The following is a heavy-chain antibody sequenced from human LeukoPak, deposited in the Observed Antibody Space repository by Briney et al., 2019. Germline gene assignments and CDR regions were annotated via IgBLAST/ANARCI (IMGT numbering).Heavy chain of an antibody. CDR2: ISSLGTYI. CDR3: ARDLYCTNGVCYPNYYYYGMDV. CDR1: GFTFSAYS. V-gene: IGHV3-21*01. Sequence: GGSLRLSCAASGFTFSAYSMNWVRQAPGKGLEWVSSISSLGTYIYYADSVKGRFTISRDNAKKSLYLQMNSLSAEDTAVYYCARDLYCTNGVCYPNYYYYGMDVWGQGTTVTVSS. D-gene: IGHD2-8*01. J-gene: IGHJ6*02.